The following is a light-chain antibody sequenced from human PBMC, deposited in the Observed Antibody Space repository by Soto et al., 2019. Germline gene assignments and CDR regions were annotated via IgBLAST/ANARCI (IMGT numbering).Light chain of an antibody. J-gene: IGLJ3*02. Sequence: QSALTQPASVSGSPGQSITISCTGTSSDVGSHNLVSWYQQHPGKAPKLMIYEGSKRPSGVSNRFSGSKSGNTASLTISGLQAEDEADYYCCSYAGSSTSRVFGGGTQLTVL. CDR3: CSYAGSSTSRV. CDR1: SSDVGSHNL. V-gene: IGLV2-23*01. CDR2: EGS.